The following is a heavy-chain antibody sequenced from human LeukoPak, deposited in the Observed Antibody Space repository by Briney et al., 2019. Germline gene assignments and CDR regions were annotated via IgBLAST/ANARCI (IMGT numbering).Heavy chain of an antibody. CDR2: ITDNGGTT. J-gene: IGHJ4*02. V-gene: IGHV3-23*01. D-gene: IGHD6-13*01. CDR3: AKRFSWIDY. CDR1: GFTFISFA. Sequence: GGSLRLSCEASGFTFISFAMSWIRQAPGKGLEWVSSITDNGGTTYYADSVKGRFTISRDNYKSTVYLQMNSLRAEDTAVYYCAKRFSWIDYWGQGTLLTVSS.